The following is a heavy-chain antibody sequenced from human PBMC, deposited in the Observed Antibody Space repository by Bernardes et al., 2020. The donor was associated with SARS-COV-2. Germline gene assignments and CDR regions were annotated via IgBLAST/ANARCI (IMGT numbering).Heavy chain of an antibody. Sequence: ASVKVSCKASGYIFITYGISWLRQVPGQGLEWMGWVSGYNGDTNYAQKFQGRVTMTTDTSTSTVYLNLRSLRSDDTAVYYCARDREGSAPDWGQGTPVIVSP. V-gene: IGHV1-18*01. CDR1: GYIFITYG. J-gene: IGHJ4*02. CDR2: VSGYNGDT. D-gene: IGHD1-26*01. CDR3: ARDREGSAPD.